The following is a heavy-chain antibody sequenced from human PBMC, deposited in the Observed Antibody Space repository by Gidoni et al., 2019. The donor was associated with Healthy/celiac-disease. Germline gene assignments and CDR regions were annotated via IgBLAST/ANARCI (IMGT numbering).Heavy chain of an antibody. CDR1: GFLFSTAR. CDR2: IKSKTEGGTT. CDR3: TTGIRGYSYGLNLGAFDI. J-gene: IGHJ3*02. D-gene: IGHD5-18*01. V-gene: IGHV3-15*01. Sequence: EVQLVESGGGLVKPGGSLSLSCAASGFLFSTARIRRVRQAPGKGLEWVGRIKSKTEGGTTDYAAPVKGRFTISRDSSKNTLYLQMNSLKTEDTAVYYCTTGIRGYSYGLNLGAFDIWGQGTMVTVSS.